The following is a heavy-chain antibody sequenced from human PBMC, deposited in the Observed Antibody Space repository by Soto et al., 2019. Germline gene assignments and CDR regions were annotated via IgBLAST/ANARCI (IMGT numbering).Heavy chain of an antibody. Sequence: HPGGSLRLSCEGSGFIFNKYEMNWVRQAPGKGLEWVSYISSGGRTIYYAGSVKGRFTISRDDAKNSLYLEMNSLRAEDTAVYFCARDDPYLSDASGYNRRKYYFDHWGQGTLVTVSS. CDR2: ISSGGRTI. J-gene: IGHJ4*02. V-gene: IGHV3-48*03. CDR3: ARDDPYLSDASGYNRRKYYFDH. D-gene: IGHD5-12*01. CDR1: GFIFNKYE.